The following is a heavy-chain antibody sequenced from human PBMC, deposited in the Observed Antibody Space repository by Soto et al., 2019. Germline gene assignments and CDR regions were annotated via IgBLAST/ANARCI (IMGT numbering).Heavy chain of an antibody. V-gene: IGHV4-39*01. CDR3: ARQCTVRYYGSGSYCYYYGMDV. CDR2: IYYSGST. CDR1: GGSISSSSYY. D-gene: IGHD3-10*01. J-gene: IGHJ6*02. Sequence: SETLSLTCTVSGGSISSSSYYWGWIRQPPGKGLEWIGSIYYSGSTYYNPSLKSRVTISVDTSKNQFSLKLSSVTAADTAVYYCARQCTVRYYGSGSYCYYYGMDVWGQGTTVT.